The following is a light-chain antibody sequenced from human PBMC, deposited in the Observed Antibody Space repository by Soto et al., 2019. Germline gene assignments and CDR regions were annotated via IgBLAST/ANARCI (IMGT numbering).Light chain of an antibody. CDR1: QSVSSSY. CDR2: GAS. CDR3: QQYGSSPLT. Sequence: EIVLTQSPGTLSLSPGERATLSCRASQSVSSSYLAWYQQKPGQAPRLLIYGASSRATGIPDRFSGSGSGTDFTLTISRVEPEGFAVYYCQQYGSSPLTFGPGTKVDIK. V-gene: IGKV3-20*01. J-gene: IGKJ3*01.